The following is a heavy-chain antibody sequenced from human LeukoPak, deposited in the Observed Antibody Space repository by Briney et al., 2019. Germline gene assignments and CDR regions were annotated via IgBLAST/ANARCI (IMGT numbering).Heavy chain of an antibody. CDR1: GFTFSNYA. Sequence: GGSLRLSCAASGFTFSNYAMSWVRQAPGKGLEWVSVISGSGVATDYADSVKGRFTISRDSSKNTLFLQMNSLRAEDTAVYYCAKDPQPSVRMLRGTMNVWGQGTTVTVSS. CDR2: ISGSGVAT. D-gene: IGHD3-10*01. CDR3: AKDPQPSVRMLRGTMNV. V-gene: IGHV3-23*01. J-gene: IGHJ6*02.